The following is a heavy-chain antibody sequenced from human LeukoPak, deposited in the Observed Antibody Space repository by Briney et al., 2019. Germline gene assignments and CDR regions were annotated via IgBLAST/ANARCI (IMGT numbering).Heavy chain of an antibody. D-gene: IGHD2-2*02. CDR1: GGTFSSYA. Sequence: ASVKVSCKASGGTFSSYAIGWVRQAPGQGLEWMGGIIPIFGTANYAQKSQGRVTITTDESTSTAYMELSSLRSEDTAVYYCARVPPDCSSTSCYSYWGQGTLATVSS. CDR3: ARVPPDCSSTSCYSY. CDR2: IIPIFGTA. J-gene: IGHJ4*02. V-gene: IGHV1-69*05.